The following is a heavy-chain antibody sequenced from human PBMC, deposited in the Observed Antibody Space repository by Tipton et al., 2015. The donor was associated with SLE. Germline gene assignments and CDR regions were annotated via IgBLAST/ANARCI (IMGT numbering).Heavy chain of an antibody. Sequence: SLRLSCAASGFTFSSYGMHWVRQAPGKGLEWVAFIRYDGSNKYYADSVKGRFTISRDNSKNTLYLQMNSLRAEDTAVYYCASRRDGYYYGMNVWGQGTTVTVSS. J-gene: IGHJ6*02. D-gene: IGHD5-24*01. V-gene: IGHV3-30*02. CDR3: ASRRDGYYYGMNV. CDR1: GFTFSSYG. CDR2: IRYDGSNK.